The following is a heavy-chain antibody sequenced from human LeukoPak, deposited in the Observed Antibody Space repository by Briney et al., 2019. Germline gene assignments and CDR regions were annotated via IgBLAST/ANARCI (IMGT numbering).Heavy chain of an antibody. CDR2: IYYSGST. D-gene: IGHD3-10*01. V-gene: IGHV4-39*01. CDR3: ARQSSMGRGVILRGPFDI. Sequence: SETLSLTCTVSGGSISSSSYYWGWIRQPPGKGLEWIGSIYYSGSTYYNPALKSRVTLSVDMSKNQFSLKLNSVTAADTAVYLCARQSSMGRGVILRGPFDIWGQGTMVPVSS. J-gene: IGHJ3*02. CDR1: GGSISSSSYY.